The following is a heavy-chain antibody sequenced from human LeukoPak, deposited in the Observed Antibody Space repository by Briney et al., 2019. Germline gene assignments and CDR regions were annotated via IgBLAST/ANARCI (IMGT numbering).Heavy chain of an antibody. D-gene: IGHD3-16*02. CDR2: ISYDGSNK. CDR3: AKTFGGVIVQYYFDY. J-gene: IGHJ4*02. CDR1: GVTFSSYG. V-gene: IGHV3-30*18. Sequence: GGSLRLSCAASGVTFSSYGMHWVRQAPGKGLEWVAVISYDGSNKYYADSVKGRFTISRDNSKNTLYPQMNSLRAEDTAVYYCAKTFGGVIVQYYFDYWGQGTLVTVSS.